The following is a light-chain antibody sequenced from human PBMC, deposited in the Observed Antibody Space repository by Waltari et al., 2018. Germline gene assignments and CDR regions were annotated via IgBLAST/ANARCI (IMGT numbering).Light chain of an antibody. Sequence: QSALTQPASVSGSPGQSITISCTGTSSDVGSYKLVSWYQQHPGKAPRLMISADSNRPSWSYNRCSGSKSGNTASLTISGLQAEDEAAYYCCSYAGSSTVKFGEGTYLTVL. CDR2: ADS. CDR1: SSDVGSYKL. V-gene: IGLV2-23*01. J-gene: IGLJ2*01. CDR3: CSYAGSSTVK.